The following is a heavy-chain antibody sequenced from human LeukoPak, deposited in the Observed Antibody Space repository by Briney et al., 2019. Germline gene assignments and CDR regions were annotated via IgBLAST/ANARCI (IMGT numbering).Heavy chain of an antibody. CDR1: GGSLSGYY. J-gene: IGHJ4*02. CDR2: INHSGST. D-gene: IGHD2-21*01. CDR3: ASGRDYISPFYDY. V-gene: IGHV4-34*01. Sequence: SETLSLTCAVYGGSLSGYYWSWIRQPPGKGLEWIGEINHSGSTNYNPSLKSRVTISVDTSKNQFSLKLSSVTAADTAVYYCASGRDYISPFYDYWGQGTLVTVSS.